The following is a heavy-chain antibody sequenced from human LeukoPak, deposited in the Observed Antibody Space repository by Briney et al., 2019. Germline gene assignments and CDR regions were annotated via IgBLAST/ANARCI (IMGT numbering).Heavy chain of an antibody. CDR3: ARLLHPIYYYGMYV. CDR1: GYSFTSCW. CDR2: IDPSDSYT. V-gene: IGHV5-10-1*01. D-gene: IGHD2-15*01. J-gene: IGHJ6*04. Sequence: GESLKISCEGSGYSFTSCWISWVRQMPGKGLEWMGRIDPSDSYTNYSPSFQGHVTISADKSISTAYLQWGSLKASDTAMYYCARLLHPIYYYGMYVWGKGTTVTVSS.